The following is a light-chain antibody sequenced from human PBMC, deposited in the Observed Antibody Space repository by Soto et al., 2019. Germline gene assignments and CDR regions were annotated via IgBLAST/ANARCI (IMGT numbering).Light chain of an antibody. CDR1: SSNIGAGYD. CDR3: QSYDSSVV. Sequence: QSVLTQPPSVSGAPGQRVTISCTGSSSNIGAGYDVHWYQQLPGTAPKLLIYGNSNRPSGVPDRFSGSKSGTSASLAITGLQAEDEAYYYCQSYDSSVVFGGGTKLTVL. J-gene: IGLJ2*01. CDR2: GNS. V-gene: IGLV1-40*01.